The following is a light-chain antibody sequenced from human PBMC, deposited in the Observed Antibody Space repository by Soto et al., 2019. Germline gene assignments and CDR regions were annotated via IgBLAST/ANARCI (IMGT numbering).Light chain of an antibody. J-gene: IGLJ1*01. CDR2: EVS. Sequence: QSVLAQPASVSGSPGQSITISCTGTSSDVGGYNYVSWYQQHPGKAPKLMIYEVSNRPLGVSNRFSGSKSGSTASLTISGLQAEDEADYYCTSYTSSSTPDVFGTGTKVTVL. CDR3: TSYTSSSTPDV. V-gene: IGLV2-14*01. CDR1: SSDVGGYNY.